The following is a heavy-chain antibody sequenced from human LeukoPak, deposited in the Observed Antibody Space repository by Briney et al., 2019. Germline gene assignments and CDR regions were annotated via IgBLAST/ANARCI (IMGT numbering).Heavy chain of an antibody. CDR1: GYTFTGYF. Sequence: GASVKVSCKTSGYTFTGYFMHWVRQAPGQGLEWMGWINPNSGGTNYAQKFQGRVTMTRDTSISTAYMELTRLRSDDTAMYYCSREGDYGYYGRLWYFDLWGRGTLVTVSS. V-gene: IGHV1-2*02. D-gene: IGHD4-17*01. CDR3: SREGDYGYYGRLWYFDL. CDR2: INPNSGGT. J-gene: IGHJ2*01.